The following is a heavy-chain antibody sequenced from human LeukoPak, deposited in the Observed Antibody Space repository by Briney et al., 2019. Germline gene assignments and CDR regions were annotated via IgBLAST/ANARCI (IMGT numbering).Heavy chain of an antibody. CDR1: GFTFSSYA. CDR2: ISGSGGST. D-gene: IGHD6-13*01. V-gene: IGHV3-23*01. CDR3: AKDTDSTWYPGLGAFDI. Sequence: QPGGSLRLSCAASGFTFSSYAMSWVRQAPGKGLEWVSVISGSGGSTYYADSVKGRFTISRDNSKNTLYLQMNSLRAEDTAVYYCAKDTDSTWYPGLGAFDIWGQGTMVTVSS. J-gene: IGHJ3*02.